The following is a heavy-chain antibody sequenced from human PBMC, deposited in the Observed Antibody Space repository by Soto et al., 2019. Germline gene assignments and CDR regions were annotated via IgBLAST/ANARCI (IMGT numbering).Heavy chain of an antibody. CDR1: GGSISSGGYS. V-gene: IGHV4-30-2*01. CDR2: IYHSGST. D-gene: IGHD3-10*01. J-gene: IGHJ5*02. Sequence: TLSRTCAVSGGSISSGGYSWSWIRQPPGKGLEWIGYIYHSGSTYYTPTLKSRVTISVDRSKNQFSLKLSSVTAADTAVYYCARGVVRGVISWFDPWGQGTLVTVSS. CDR3: ARGVVRGVISWFDP.